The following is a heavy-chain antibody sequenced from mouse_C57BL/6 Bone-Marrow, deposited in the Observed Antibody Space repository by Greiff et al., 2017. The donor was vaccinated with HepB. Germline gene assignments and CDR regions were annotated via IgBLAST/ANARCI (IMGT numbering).Heavy chain of an antibody. CDR3: ARKGLRRRYYAMDY. D-gene: IGHD2-4*01. CDR1: GFTFSDYY. V-gene: IGHV5-12*01. Sequence: EVNVVESGGGLVQPGGSLKLSCAASGFTFSDYYMYWVRQTPEKRLEWVAYISNGGGSTYYPDTVKGRFTISRDNAKNTLYLQMSRLKSEDTAMYYCARKGLRRRYYAMDYWGQGTSVTVSS. J-gene: IGHJ4*01. CDR2: ISNGGGST.